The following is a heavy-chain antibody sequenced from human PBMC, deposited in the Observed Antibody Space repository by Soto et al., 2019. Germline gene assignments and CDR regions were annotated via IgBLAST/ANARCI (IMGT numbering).Heavy chain of an antibody. CDR1: GYTFNTYS. D-gene: IGHD5-18*01. CDR3: ARENVLSYVDTAMVDYFDY. J-gene: IGHJ4*02. Sequence: ASVKVSFKASGYTFNTYSISWLRQTPGQGLEWMGWISGYNGDTHYAQKFQGRVTMTTDTSTSTAYMELRSLRSDDTAMYYCARENVLSYVDTAMVDYFDYWGQGTLVTVSS. CDR2: ISGYNGDT. V-gene: IGHV1-18*01.